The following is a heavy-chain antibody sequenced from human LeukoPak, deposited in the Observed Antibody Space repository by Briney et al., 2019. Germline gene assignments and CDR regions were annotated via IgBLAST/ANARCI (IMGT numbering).Heavy chain of an antibody. CDR2: MYYSGSN. D-gene: IGHD2-21*02. CDR3: ARATDAIFDWFDS. Sequence: PSETLSLTCTVSGGSVSGGNYFWTWIRQPPGKGLEGIGYMYYSGSNYYNPSLKSRVIISVDPSKNQFTMKLTSVSAADTAMYYCARATDAIFDWFDSWGQGTLVTVSS. J-gene: IGHJ5*01. CDR1: GGSVSGGNYF. V-gene: IGHV4-30-4*01.